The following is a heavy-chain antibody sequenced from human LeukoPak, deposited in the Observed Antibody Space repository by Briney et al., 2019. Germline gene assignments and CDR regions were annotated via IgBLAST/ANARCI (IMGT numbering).Heavy chain of an antibody. Sequence: GASVKVSCKASGYTFTSYDINWVRQATGQGLEWMGWMNPNSGNTGYAQKFQGRVTMARNTSISTAYMELSSLRSEDTAVYYCARVGGPSAAIGRLSHYYYYYGMDVWGQGTTVTVSS. CDR3: ARVGGPSAAIGRLSHYYYYYGMDV. CDR1: GYTFTSYD. D-gene: IGHD2-2*01. V-gene: IGHV1-8*01. J-gene: IGHJ6*02. CDR2: MNPNSGNT.